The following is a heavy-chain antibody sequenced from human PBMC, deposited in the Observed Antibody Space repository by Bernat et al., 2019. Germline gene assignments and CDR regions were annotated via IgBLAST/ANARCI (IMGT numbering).Heavy chain of an antibody. D-gene: IGHD3-10*01. V-gene: IGHV4-39*01. J-gene: IGHJ6*02. CDR3: ARLPDYTVWCGEKQASRNYSYDYGMDV. CDR2: IYYSGRT. Sequence: QLQLQESGPGLVKPSETLSLTCTVSGGSISSSSYYWGWIRQPPGKGLEWIGSIYYSGRTYYNPSLKRRVTISVDTSTNQFSLKLSSVNAADTDVYYCARLPDYTVWCGEKQASRNYSYDYGMDVWGQGTTVTVSS. CDR1: GGSISSSSYY.